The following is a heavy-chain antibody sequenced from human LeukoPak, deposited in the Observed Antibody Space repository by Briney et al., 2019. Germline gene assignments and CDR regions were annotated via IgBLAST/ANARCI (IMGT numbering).Heavy chain of an antibody. J-gene: IGHJ4*02. CDR2: INPNSGGT. V-gene: IGHV1-2*02. D-gene: IGHD5-18*01. CDR1: GYTFTGYY. CDR3: ARDGGYSYGYGFLYYFDY. Sequence: ASVKVSCKASGYTFTGYYMHWVRQAPGQGLEWMGWINPNSGGTNYAQKLQGRVTMTTDTSTSTAYMELRSLRSDDTAVYYCARDGGYSYGYGFLYYFDYWGQGTLVTVSS.